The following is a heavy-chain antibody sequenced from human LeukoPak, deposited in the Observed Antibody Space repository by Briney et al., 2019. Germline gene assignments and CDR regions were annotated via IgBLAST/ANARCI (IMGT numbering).Heavy chain of an antibody. CDR1: GYTLTSYG. V-gene: IGHV1-2*02. CDR2: INPNSGGT. CDR3: ARVDGDYYYYMDV. D-gene: IGHD4-17*01. Sequence: VASVKVSCKASGYTLTSYGISWVRQAPGQGLEWMGWINPNSGGTNYAQKFQGRVTMTRDTSISTAYMELSRLRSDDTAVYYCARVDGDYYYYMDVWGKGTTVTISS. J-gene: IGHJ6*03.